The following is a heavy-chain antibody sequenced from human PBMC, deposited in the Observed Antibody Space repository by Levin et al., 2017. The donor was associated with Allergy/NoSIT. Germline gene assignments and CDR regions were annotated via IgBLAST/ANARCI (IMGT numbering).Heavy chain of an antibody. J-gene: IGHJ2*01. D-gene: IGHD2-15*01. CDR1: GLTFSRYA. CDR2: ISGSGERK. V-gene: IGHV3-23*01. CDR3: ARDSLHEEVSASFWYFDL. Sequence: GGSLRLSCAASGLTFSRYAVNWVRRAPGKGLEWVSVISGSGERKYYADSVKGRFTISRDNSKNTVYLQMNRLRVEDTAIYYCARDSLHEEVSASFWYFDLWGRGTQVTVSS.